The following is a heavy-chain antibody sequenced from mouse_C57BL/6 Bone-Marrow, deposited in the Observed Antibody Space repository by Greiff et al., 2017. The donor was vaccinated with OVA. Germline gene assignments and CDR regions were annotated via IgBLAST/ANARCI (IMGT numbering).Heavy chain of an antibody. J-gene: IGHJ3*01. CDR2: ISYDGSN. V-gene: IGHV3-6*01. CDR1: GYSITSGYY. D-gene: IGHD4-1*01. CDR3: ARDRLGPSFAY. Sequence: EVKLVESGPGLVKPSQSLSLTCSVTGYSITSGYYWNWIRQFPGNKLEWMGYISYDGSNNYNPSLKNRISITRDTSKNQFFLKLNSVTTEDTATYYCARDRLGPSFAYWGQGTLVTVSA.